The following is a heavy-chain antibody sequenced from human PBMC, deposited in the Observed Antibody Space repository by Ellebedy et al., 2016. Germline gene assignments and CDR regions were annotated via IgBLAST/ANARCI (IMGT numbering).Heavy chain of an antibody. CDR2: IYYSGST. J-gene: IGHJ5*02. CDR3: ARGGWNNWFDP. V-gene: IGHV4-59*08. D-gene: IGHD6-19*01. CDR1: GGSISSYY. Sequence: SETLSLTCTVSGGSISSYYWSWIRQPPGKGLEWIGYIYYSGSTYYNPSLKSRVTISVDTSKNQFSLKLSSVTAADTAVYYCARGGWNNWFDPWGQGTLVTVSS.